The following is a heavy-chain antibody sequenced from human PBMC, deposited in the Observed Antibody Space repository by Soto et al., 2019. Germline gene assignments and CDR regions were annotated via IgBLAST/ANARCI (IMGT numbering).Heavy chain of an antibody. D-gene: IGHD4-17*01. CDR1: GGPISSGNYF. CDR3: AREDSTEGGMDV. J-gene: IGHJ6*04. V-gene: IGHV4-31*03. CDR2: IYYSGST. Sequence: SETLSLTCTVSGGPISSGNYFWSWIRQHPGNGLEWIGYIYYSGSTCYNPSRRSRVTISVDTSKNQFSLKLRSVTAAETAVYYCAREDSTEGGMDVWGKGTTVTVSS.